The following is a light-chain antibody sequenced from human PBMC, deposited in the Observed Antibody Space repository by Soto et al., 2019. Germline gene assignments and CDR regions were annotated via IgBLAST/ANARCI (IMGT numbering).Light chain of an antibody. CDR3: CSHAGTYIYV. CDR2: DVS. Sequence: QSALTQPRSVSGSPGQSVTISCTGTSSDVGGYNYVSWYQQHPDKAPKLMIFDVSKRPSGVPDRFSGFKSGNTASLTISGLQAEDEADYSCCSHAGTYIYVFGTGTKVTVL. CDR1: SSDVGGYNY. V-gene: IGLV2-11*01. J-gene: IGLJ1*01.